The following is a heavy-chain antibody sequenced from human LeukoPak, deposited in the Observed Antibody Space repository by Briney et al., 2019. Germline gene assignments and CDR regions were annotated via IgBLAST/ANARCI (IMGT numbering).Heavy chain of an antibody. D-gene: IGHD3-3*01. CDR2: IYDSGST. V-gene: IGHV4-59*01. J-gene: IGHJ3*02. Sequence: PSENLSLTCTVSGGSISSYYWSWIRQPPGKGLELIGYIYDSGSTNYNPSLKSRVTISVDTSENQLSLKLRSVTAADTAVYYCARGPEAFGVLKGAFDIWGQGTVVTVSS. CDR1: GGSISSYY. CDR3: ARGPEAFGVLKGAFDI.